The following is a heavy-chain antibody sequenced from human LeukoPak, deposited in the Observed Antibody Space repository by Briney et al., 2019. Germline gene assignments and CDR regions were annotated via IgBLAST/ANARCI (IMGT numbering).Heavy chain of an antibody. Sequence: SETLSLTCAVYGGSFSGYYWSWVRQPPGNGLEWIGEINHSGSTNYNPSLKSRVTISLDTSKNQFSLKLSSVTAADTAVYYCARAPGRPAAVFDYWGQGTLVTVSS. J-gene: IGHJ4*02. CDR1: GGSFSGYY. CDR3: ARAPGRPAAVFDY. D-gene: IGHD2-2*01. CDR2: INHSGST. V-gene: IGHV4-34*01.